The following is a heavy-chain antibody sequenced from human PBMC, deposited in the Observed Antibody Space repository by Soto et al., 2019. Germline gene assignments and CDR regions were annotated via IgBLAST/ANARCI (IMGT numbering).Heavy chain of an antibody. D-gene: IGHD3-3*01. J-gene: IGHJ6*02. CDR2: ISYDGSNK. CDR1: GFTFSSYA. V-gene: IGHV3-30-3*01. CDR3: ARDRVVGHRRFLEWFYGMDV. Sequence: QVQLVESGGGVVQPGRSLRLSCAASGFTFSSYAMHWVRQAPGKGLEWVAVISYDGSNKYYADSVKGRFTISRDNSKNTLYLQMNSLRAEDTAVYYCARDRVVGHRRFLEWFYGMDVWGQGTTVTVSS.